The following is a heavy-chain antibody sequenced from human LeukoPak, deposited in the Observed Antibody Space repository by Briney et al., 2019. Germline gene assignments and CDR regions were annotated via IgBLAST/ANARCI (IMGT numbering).Heavy chain of an antibody. CDR3: ARLGILVGASDY. J-gene: IGHJ4*02. Sequence: PSETLSLTCAVYGGSFSGYYWSWIRQPPGKGLEWIGEINHRGSTNYNPSLKSRVTVSLDTSKNQFSLKLSPVTAADTAVYYCARLGILVGASDYWGQGTLVTVSS. V-gene: IGHV4-34*01. CDR1: GGSFSGYY. CDR2: INHRGST. D-gene: IGHD1-26*01.